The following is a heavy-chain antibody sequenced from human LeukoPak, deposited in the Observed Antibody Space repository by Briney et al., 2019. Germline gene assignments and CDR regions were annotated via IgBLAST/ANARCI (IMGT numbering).Heavy chain of an antibody. CDR3: AKDYYFDS. CDR2: LSGSSSYT. J-gene: IGHJ4*02. Sequence: PGGSLRLSCVGSGFTFSSPAMSWVRQAPGKGLEWVSTLSGSSSYTYYADSVKGRFTISRDISKNTLYLQMNSLRVEDTAMYYCAKDYYFDSWGQGTVVTVSS. V-gene: IGHV3-23*01. CDR1: GFTFSSPA.